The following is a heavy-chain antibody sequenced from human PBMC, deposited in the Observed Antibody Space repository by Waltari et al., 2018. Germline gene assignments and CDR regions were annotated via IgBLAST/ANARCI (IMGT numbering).Heavy chain of an antibody. CDR2: IYPGDSDT. J-gene: IGHJ4*02. CDR3: VVGSSFDY. D-gene: IGHD3-10*01. CDR1: GYSFTTTW. Sequence: EVQVVQSGAEVKKPGESLKISCEGSGYSFTTTWLGWVRQMPGKGLEWMGIIYPGDSDTRYSPPFQGKVTISADKSINTAYLQWSTLKASDTAMYYCVVGSSFDYWGQGTLVTVSS. V-gene: IGHV5-51*01.